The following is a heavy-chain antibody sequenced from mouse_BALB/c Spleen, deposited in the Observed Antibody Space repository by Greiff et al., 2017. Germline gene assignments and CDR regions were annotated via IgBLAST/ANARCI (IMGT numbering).Heavy chain of an antibody. CDR3: ARSGDYDDYFEY. V-gene: IGHV5-17*02. Sequence: DVKLQESGGGLVQPGGSRKLSCAASGFTFSSFGMHWVRQAPEKGLEWVAYISSGSSTIYYADTVKGRFTISRDNPKNTLFLQMTSLRSEDTAMYYCARSGDYDDYFEYGGKGTTLTVSS. CDR1: GFTFSSFG. D-gene: IGHD2-4*01. J-gene: IGHJ2*01. CDR2: ISSGSSTI.